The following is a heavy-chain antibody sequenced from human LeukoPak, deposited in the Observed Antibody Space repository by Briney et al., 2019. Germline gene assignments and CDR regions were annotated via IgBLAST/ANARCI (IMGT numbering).Heavy chain of an antibody. CDR3: ARDNPESYKQY. D-gene: IGHD1-26*01. Sequence: SQTLSLTCTVSGGSISSGGYYWSWIRQPPGKGLEWIGYIYHSGSTYYNPSLKSRVTISVDRSKNQFSLKLSSVTAADTAVYYCARDNPESYKQYWGQGTLVTVSS. CDR1: GGSISSGGYY. V-gene: IGHV4-30-2*01. CDR2: IYHSGST. J-gene: IGHJ4*02.